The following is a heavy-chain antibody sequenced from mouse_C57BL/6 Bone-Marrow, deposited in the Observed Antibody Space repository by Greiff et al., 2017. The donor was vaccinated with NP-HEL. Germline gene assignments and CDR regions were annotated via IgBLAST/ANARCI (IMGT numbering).Heavy chain of an antibody. D-gene: IGHD2-4*01. Sequence: VQLQQSGAELVMPGASVKLSCKASGYTFTSYWMHWVKQRPGQGLEWIGEIDPSDSYTNYNQKFKGKSTLTVDKSSSTAYMQLSSLTSEDSAVYYCARDNYDYPAWFAYWGQGTLVTVSA. CDR1: GYTFTSYW. CDR3: ARDNYDYPAWFAY. CDR2: IDPSDSYT. V-gene: IGHV1-69*01. J-gene: IGHJ3*01.